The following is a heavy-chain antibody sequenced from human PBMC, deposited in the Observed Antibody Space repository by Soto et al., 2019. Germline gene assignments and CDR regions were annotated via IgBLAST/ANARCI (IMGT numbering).Heavy chain of an antibody. Sequence: SGGSLRLSCAASGFTFSNYGMHWVRQAPGKGLEWVAVISYDGNNRYYGDSVKGRFTISRDNSKNTVYLQMNSLRVEDTAVYYCTRTLATLDFWGQGTLVTVSS. CDR2: ISYDGNNR. V-gene: IGHV3-30*03. CDR1: GFTFSNYG. D-gene: IGHD5-12*01. CDR3: TRTLATLDF. J-gene: IGHJ4*02.